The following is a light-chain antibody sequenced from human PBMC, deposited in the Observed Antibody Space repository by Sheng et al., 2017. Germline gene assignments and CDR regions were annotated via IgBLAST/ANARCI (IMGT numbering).Light chain of an antibody. CDR2: KAS. Sequence: DIQMTQSPSTLSASVGDRVTITCRASQSISSWLAWYQQKPGKAPKLLIYKASSLESGVPSRFSGSGSGTEFTLTISSLQPEDIATYYCQQYDTLITFGGGTKVEIK. V-gene: IGKV1-5*03. CDR3: QQYDTLIT. CDR1: QSISSW. J-gene: IGKJ4*01.